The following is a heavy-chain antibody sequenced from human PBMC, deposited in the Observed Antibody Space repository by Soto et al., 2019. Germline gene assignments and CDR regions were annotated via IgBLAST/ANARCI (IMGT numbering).Heavy chain of an antibody. CDR2: IYYSGST. CDR3: ARAGIAARHVDY. CDR1: GGSISSYY. D-gene: IGHD6-6*01. Sequence: SETLSLTCTVSGGSISSYYWSWIRQPPGKGLEWIGYIYYSGSTNYNPSLKSRDTISVDTSKNQFSLKLSSVTAADTAVYYCARAGIAARHVDYWGQGTLVTVSS. J-gene: IGHJ4*02. V-gene: IGHV4-59*01.